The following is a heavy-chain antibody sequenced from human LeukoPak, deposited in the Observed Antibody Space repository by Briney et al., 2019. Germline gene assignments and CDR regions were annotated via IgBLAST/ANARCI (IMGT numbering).Heavy chain of an antibody. J-gene: IGHJ6*03. V-gene: IGHV1-8*01. CDR1: GYTFTSYD. Sequence: ASVKVSCKASGYTFTSYDINWVRQATGQGLEWMGWMNPNSGNTGYAQKFQGRVTMTRNTSISTAYMELSSLRSEDTAVYYCARARRTVVAKRRSYYYMDVWGKGTTVTVSS. D-gene: IGHD2-15*01. CDR3: ARARRTVVAKRRSYYYMDV. CDR2: MNPNSGNT.